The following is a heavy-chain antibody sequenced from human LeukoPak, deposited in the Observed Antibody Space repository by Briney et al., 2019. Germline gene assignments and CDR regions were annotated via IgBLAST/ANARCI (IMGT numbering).Heavy chain of an antibody. CDR3: TASDHLYCSSSSCHFDY. V-gene: IGHV3-49*04. D-gene: IGHD2-15*01. CDR1: GLSFGDYA. CDR2: IQSKTYGEGT. Sequence: PGGSLRLSCTVSGLSFGDYAMSWVRQAPGKGLEWVSFIQSKTYGEGTMYAASVRGRFTISRDDSRSTAYLQMNSLKTEDTAVYYCTASDHLYCSSSSCHFDYWGQGTLATVAS. J-gene: IGHJ4*02.